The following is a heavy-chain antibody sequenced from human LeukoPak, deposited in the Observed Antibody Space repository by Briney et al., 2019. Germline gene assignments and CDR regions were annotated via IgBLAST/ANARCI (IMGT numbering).Heavy chain of an antibody. CDR2: IYPGDSDT. D-gene: IGHD3-3*01. CDR1: GYNFANYW. Sequence: GESLKISCKVSGYNFANYWIGWVRQMPGRGPEWMGIIYPGDSDTRYSPSFQGQVTISADKSISTAYLQWSSLKASDTAMYYCARALKDFWSGYYSAHFDYWGQGTLVTVSS. J-gene: IGHJ4*02. V-gene: IGHV5-51*01. CDR3: ARALKDFWSGYYSAHFDY.